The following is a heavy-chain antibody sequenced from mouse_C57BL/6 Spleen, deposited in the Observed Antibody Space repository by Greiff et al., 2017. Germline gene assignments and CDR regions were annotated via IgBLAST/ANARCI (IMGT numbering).Heavy chain of an antibody. CDR1: GFTFSDYY. V-gene: IGHV5-16*01. D-gene: IGHD3-1*01. CDR2: INYDGSST. J-gene: IGHJ4*01. Sequence: EVKVVESEGGLVQPGSSMKLSCTASGFTFSDYYMAWVRQVPEKGLEWVANINYDGSSTYYLDSLKSRFIISRDNAKNILYLQMSSLKSEDTATYYCARGGDGRGYAMDYWGQGTSVTVSS. CDR3: ARGGDGRGYAMDY.